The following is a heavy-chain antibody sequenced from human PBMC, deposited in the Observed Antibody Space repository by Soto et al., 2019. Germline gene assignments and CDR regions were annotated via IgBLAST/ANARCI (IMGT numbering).Heavy chain of an antibody. CDR2: ISYDGSNK. V-gene: IGHV3-30*03. CDR1: GFTFSSYG. CDR3: ERGRIREGLDY. J-gene: IGHJ4*02. Sequence: PGGSLRLSCAASGFTFSSYGMHWVRQAPGKGLEWVAVISYDGSNKYYADSVKGRFTISRDNSKNTLYLQMNSLRAEDTAVYYCERGRIREGLDYWGQGTLVTVSS.